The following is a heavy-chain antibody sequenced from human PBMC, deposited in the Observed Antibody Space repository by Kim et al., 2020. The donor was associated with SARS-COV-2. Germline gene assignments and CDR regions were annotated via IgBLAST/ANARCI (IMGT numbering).Heavy chain of an antibody. CDR2: ISSSGSTI. CDR3: ARGEDIVVVPAAISFGSYWYFDL. J-gene: IGHJ2*01. D-gene: IGHD2-2*01. V-gene: IGHV3-48*03. CDR1: GFTFSSYE. Sequence: GGSLRLSCAASGFTFSSYEMNWVRQAPGKGLEWVSYISSSGSTIYYADSVKGRFTISRDNAKNSLYLQMNSLRAEDTAVYYCARGEDIVVVPAAISFGSYWYFDLWGRGTLVTVSS.